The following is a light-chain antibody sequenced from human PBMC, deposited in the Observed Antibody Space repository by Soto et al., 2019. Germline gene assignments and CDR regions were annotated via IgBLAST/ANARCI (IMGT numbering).Light chain of an antibody. CDR3: QQYDNFPLT. J-gene: IGKJ4*01. CDR2: DAS. CDR1: QDISNY. Sequence: DIQMTQSPSSLSASVGDRVTITCQASQDISNYLNWYQQKPGKAPKLLIYDASNLEIGVPSRFSGSGSGTDFIFTISSLQPEDIATYYCQQYDNFPLTFGGGTKVEI. V-gene: IGKV1-33*01.